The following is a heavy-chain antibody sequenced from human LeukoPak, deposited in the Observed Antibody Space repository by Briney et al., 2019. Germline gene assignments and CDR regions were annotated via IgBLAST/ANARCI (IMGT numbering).Heavy chain of an antibody. CDR1: GFTFSSYA. J-gene: IGHJ6*02. D-gene: IGHD3-10*01. CDR3: AKDLYYYGSYGMDV. V-gene: IGHV3-23*01. Sequence: GGSLRLSCAASGFTFSSYAMSWVRQAPGKGLEWVSAISGSGGSTYYADSVKGRFTISRDNSKNTLYLQMNSLRAEDTAVYYCAKDLYYYGSYGMDVWGQGTTVTVSS. CDR2: ISGSGGST.